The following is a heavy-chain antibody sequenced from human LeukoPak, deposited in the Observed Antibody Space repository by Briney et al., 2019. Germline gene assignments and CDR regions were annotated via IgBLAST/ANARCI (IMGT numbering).Heavy chain of an antibody. D-gene: IGHD2-2*01. J-gene: IGHJ6*03. V-gene: IGHV4-34*01. CDR3: GRCGPYCSSTSCYRRLSYYYYYMDV. Sequence: SETLSLTCAVYGGSFSGYYWSWIRQPPGKGLEWIGEINHSGSTNYNPSLKSRVTISVDTSKNQFSLKLSSVTAADTAVYYCGRCGPYCSSTSCYRRLSYYYYYMDVWGKGTTVTVSS. CDR2: INHSGST. CDR1: GGSFSGYY.